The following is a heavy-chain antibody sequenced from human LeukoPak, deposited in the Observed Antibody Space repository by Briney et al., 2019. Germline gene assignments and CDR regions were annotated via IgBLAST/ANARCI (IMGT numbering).Heavy chain of an antibody. V-gene: IGHV3-30*18. J-gene: IGHJ4*02. Sequence: GRSLRLSCAASGFSFSSYGMQWVRQAPDKGLEWVAIISYDGSNKYYADSVKGRFTISRDNSKNTLSLQMNSLRPEDTAVYYCAKDSYGYSSGGPLFDYWGQGALVTVSS. CDR3: AKDSYGYSSGGPLFDY. CDR2: ISYDGSNK. CDR1: GFSFSSYG. D-gene: IGHD6-19*01.